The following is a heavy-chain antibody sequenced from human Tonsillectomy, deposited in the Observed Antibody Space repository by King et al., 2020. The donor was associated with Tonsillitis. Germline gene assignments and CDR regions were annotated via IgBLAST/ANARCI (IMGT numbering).Heavy chain of an antibody. Sequence: HVQLQESGPGLVRPSETLSLTCTVSGASVSSYYWRGIRQPPGKGLEWIGNIYYSGGTNYNPSLKRRVTISVDTSKNQFSLRLTSVTTADTAVYYCARDLYGSGAIGWFVPWGQGTLVSVSS. V-gene: IGHV4-59*02. J-gene: IGHJ5*02. CDR3: ARDLYGSGAIGWFVP. D-gene: IGHD3-10*01. CDR1: GASVSSYY. CDR2: IYYSGGT.